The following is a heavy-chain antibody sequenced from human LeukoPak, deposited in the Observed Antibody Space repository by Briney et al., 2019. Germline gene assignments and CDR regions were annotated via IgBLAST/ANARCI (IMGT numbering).Heavy chain of an antibody. V-gene: IGHV3-15*01. J-gene: IGHJ4*02. CDR1: GFTFSSYA. CDR3: TTDLGPPQIWFGEPIHFDY. D-gene: IGHD3-10*01. Sequence: PGRSLRLSCAASGFTFSSYAMHWVRQAPGKGLEWVGRIKSKTDGGTTDYAAPVKGRFTISRDDSKNTLYLQMNSLKTEDTAVYYCTTDLGPPQIWFGEPIHFDYWGQGTLVTVSS. CDR2: IKSKTDGGTT.